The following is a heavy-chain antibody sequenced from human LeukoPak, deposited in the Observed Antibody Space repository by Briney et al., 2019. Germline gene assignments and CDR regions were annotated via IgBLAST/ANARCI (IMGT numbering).Heavy chain of an antibody. V-gene: IGHV4-59*08. CDR2: IYYSGST. J-gene: IGHJ6*02. CDR1: GGSISSYY. Sequence: PSETLSLTCTVSGGSISSYYWSWIRQPPGKGLEWIGYIYYSGSTNYNPSLKSRVTISVDTSKNQFSLKLSSVTAADTAVYYCARNSYYDFWSGPYGMDVWGQGTTVTVSS. D-gene: IGHD3-3*01. CDR3: ARNSYYDFWSGPYGMDV.